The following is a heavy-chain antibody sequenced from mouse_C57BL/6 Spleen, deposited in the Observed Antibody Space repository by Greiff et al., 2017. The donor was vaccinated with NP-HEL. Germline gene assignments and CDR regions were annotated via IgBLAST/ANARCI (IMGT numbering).Heavy chain of an antibody. Sequence: VHVKQSVAELVRPGASVKLSCTASGFNIKNTYMHWVKQRPEQGLEWIGRIDPANGNTKYAPKFQGKATITADTSSNTAYLQLSSLTSEDTAIYYCARDDYEGAWFAYWGQGTLVTVSA. CDR3: ARDDYEGAWFAY. V-gene: IGHV14-3*01. CDR1: GFNIKNTY. D-gene: IGHD2-4*01. J-gene: IGHJ3*01. CDR2: IDPANGNT.